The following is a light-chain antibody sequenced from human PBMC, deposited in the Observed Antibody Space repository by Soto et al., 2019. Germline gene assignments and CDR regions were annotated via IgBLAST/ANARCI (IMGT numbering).Light chain of an antibody. CDR3: QQYNNWPPWT. CDR2: GAS. V-gene: IGKV3-15*01. CDR1: QSVSSN. Sequence: EIVMTQSPATLSVSPGERATLSCRASQSVSSNLAWYQQKPGQAPRLLIYGASTRATGIPARFSGSGSGTEFTLTISSLHSEGFAVYYCQQYNNWPPWTFGQGTKVEIK. J-gene: IGKJ1*01.